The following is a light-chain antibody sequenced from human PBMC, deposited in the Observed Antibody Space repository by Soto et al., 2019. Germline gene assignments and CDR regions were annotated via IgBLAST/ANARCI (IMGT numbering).Light chain of an antibody. V-gene: IGLV1-40*01. CDR1: SSNIGAGYD. J-gene: IGLJ2*01. CDR3: QSYDTSLSGYVV. CDR2: ANN. Sequence: QPVLTQPPSVSGAPGQRVTISCTGSSSNIGAGYDVHWYQQLPGTAPKLLIYANNHRPSGVPDRFSGSKSGTSASLAITGLQAEDEADYYCQSYDTSLSGYVVFGGGTKLTVL.